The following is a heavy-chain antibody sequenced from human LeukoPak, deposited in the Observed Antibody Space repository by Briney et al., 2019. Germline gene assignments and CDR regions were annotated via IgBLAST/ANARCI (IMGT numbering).Heavy chain of an antibody. D-gene: IGHD3-22*01. J-gene: IGHJ4*02. CDR1: GFTFSSYS. CDR2: ISSSSSYI. V-gene: IGHV3-21*01. Sequence: GGSLRLSCAASGFTFSSYSMNWVRQAPGKGLEWVSSISSSSSYIYYADSVKGRFTISRDNAKNSLYLQMNSLRAEDTAVYYCARDSGSDYYDSSGYFHFDYWGQGTLVTVPS. CDR3: ARDSGSDYYDSSGYFHFDY.